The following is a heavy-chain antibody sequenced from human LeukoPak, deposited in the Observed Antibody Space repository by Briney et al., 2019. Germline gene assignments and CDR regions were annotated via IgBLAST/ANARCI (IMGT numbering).Heavy chain of an antibody. J-gene: IGHJ4*02. CDR1: GGSFSGYY. D-gene: IGHD3-22*01. V-gene: IGHV4-34*01. CDR2: INHSGST. Sequence: PSETLSLTCAVYGGSFSGYYWSWIRQPPGKGLEWIGEINHSGSTHYNPSLKSRVTISVDTSKNQFSLKLSSVTAADTAVYYCARGRGYYYDSSGYPRYYFDYWGQGTLVTVSS. CDR3: ARGRGYYYDSSGYPRYYFDY.